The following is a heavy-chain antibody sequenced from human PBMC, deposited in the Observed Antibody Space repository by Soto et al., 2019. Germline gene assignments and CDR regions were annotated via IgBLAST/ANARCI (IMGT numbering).Heavy chain of an antibody. CDR2: ISNSGDSA. V-gene: IGHV3-23*01. CDR1: GFIFSTYA. J-gene: IGHJ3*02. CDR3: ARPRGYGVFDAVDI. D-gene: IGHD4-17*01. Sequence: PGGSLRLSCAASGFIFSTYAMNWVRQAPGKGLEWVSAISNSGDSAYYAESVRGRFTISRDNSINTLYLQMRSLRPEDTAVYYCARPRGYGVFDAVDIWGQGTMVTVSS.